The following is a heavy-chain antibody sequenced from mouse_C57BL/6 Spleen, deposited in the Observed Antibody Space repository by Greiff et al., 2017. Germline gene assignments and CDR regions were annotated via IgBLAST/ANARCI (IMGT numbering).Heavy chain of an antibody. D-gene: IGHD2-12*01. V-gene: IGHV5-9-1*02. CDR1: GFTFSSYA. Sequence: EVQLVESGEGLVKPGGSLKLSCAASGFTFSSYAMSWVRQTPEKRLEWVAYISSGGDYIYYADTVKGRFTISRDNARNTLYLQMSSLKSEDTAMYYCTREGAIYDGYFDVWGTGTTVTVSS. CDR3: TREGAIYDGYFDV. J-gene: IGHJ1*03. CDR2: ISSGGDYI.